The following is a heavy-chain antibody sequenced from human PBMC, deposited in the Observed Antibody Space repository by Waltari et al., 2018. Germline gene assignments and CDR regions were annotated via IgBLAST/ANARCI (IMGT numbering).Heavy chain of an antibody. CDR1: GYTFTDYY. V-gene: IGHV1-69-2*01. Sequence: EVQLVQSGAEVKKPGATVKISCKASGYTFTDYYMHWVQQDPGKGLEGMGRVEPEDGETIYAEKFQGRVTITADTSTDTAYMELSSLRSEDTAVYYCATASVAGTGIVDAFDIWGQGTMVTVSS. CDR2: VEPEDGET. J-gene: IGHJ3*02. D-gene: IGHD6-19*01. CDR3: ATASVAGTGIVDAFDI.